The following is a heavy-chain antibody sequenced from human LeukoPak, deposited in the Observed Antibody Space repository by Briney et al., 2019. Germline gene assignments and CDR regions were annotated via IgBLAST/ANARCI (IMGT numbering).Heavy chain of an antibody. CDR3: AKDTNYDILTGYYLGS. Sequence: GGSLRLSCAASGFTFDDYAMHWVRQAPGKGLEWVSGISWNSGSIGYADSVKGRFTISRDNAKNSLYLQMNSLRAEDTALYYCAKDTNYDILTGYYLGSWGQGTLVTVSS. CDR1: GFTFDDYA. D-gene: IGHD3-9*01. J-gene: IGHJ4*02. V-gene: IGHV3-9*01. CDR2: ISWNSGSI.